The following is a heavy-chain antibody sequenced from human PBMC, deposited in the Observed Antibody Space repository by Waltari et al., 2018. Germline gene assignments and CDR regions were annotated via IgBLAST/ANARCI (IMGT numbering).Heavy chain of an antibody. D-gene: IGHD3-22*01. CDR3: ARKYHSSGYYFLGWFDP. Sequence: QVQLQESGPGLVTPSETLSLTCTVSGDPISRRSYYWGWIRQTPGKGLEWIGGIFYSGSTYYNPSLRSRVTISRDTSKNQFSLKVTSVTAADTAVYYCARKYHSSGYYFLGWFDPWGQGTLVTVSS. CDR1: GDPISRRSYY. V-gene: IGHV4-39*01. J-gene: IGHJ5*02. CDR2: IFYSGST.